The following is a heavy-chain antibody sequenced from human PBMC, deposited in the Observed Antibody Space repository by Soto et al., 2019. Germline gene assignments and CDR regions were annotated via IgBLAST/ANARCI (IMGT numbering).Heavy chain of an antibody. CDR2: INHSGST. CDR3: ARQVYYDSSGYSS. CDR1: GGSFSGYY. J-gene: IGHJ5*02. Sequence: TSETLSLTCAVYGGSFSGYYWSWIRQPPGKGLEWIGEINHSGSTNYNPSLKSRVTIQVDTSKNQFSLKLSSVTAADTAVYYCARQVYYDSSGYSSWGQGTLVTVSS. V-gene: IGHV4-34*01. D-gene: IGHD3-22*01.